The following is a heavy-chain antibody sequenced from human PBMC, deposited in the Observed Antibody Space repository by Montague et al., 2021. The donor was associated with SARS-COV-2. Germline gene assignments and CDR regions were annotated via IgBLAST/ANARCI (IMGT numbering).Heavy chain of an antibody. D-gene: IGHD6-19*01. J-gene: IGHJ4*02. CDR3: AREPAVGGEYYFDH. CDR1: GFTVSNYY. CDR2: IYIGGIT. V-gene: IGHV3-66*01. Sequence: TLRLSCAVSGFTVSNYYMSWVRQAPGKGLEWVSVIYIGGITYYADSVKSRFVISRDNSKNMLSLQMNSLRAEDTALYYCAREPAVGGEYYFDHWGQGTLVTVSS.